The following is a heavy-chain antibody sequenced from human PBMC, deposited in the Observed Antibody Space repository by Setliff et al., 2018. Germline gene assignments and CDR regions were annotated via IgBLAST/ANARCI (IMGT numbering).Heavy chain of an antibody. CDR3: ARAVPAAMYFDY. V-gene: IGHV4-34*01. J-gene: IGHJ4*02. CDR2: INHSGST. D-gene: IGHD2-2*01. CDR1: GGSFSGYY. Sequence: PSETLSLTCAVYGGSFSGYYWSWIRQPPGKGLEWIGEINHSGSTNYNPSLKSRVTISVDTSKNQFSLKLSSVTAADTAVYYCARAVPAAMYFDYWGQGTLVTVSS.